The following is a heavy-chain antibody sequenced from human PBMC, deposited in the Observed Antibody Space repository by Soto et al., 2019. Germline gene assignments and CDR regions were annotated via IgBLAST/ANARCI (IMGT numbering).Heavy chain of an antibody. J-gene: IGHJ4*02. CDR1: GGSVSSSFFY. Sequence: PSETLSLTCTVSGGSVSSSFFYWSWVRQPPGQRLEWIGYIYYTGTTNYNPSLASRVAMSVDTSKKQFTLNLLSLTAADTARYYCARVKTSSGWSLFDSGGQGMLVTVYS. D-gene: IGHD6-13*01. CDR2: IYYTGTT. CDR3: ARVKTSSGWSLFDS. V-gene: IGHV4-61*01.